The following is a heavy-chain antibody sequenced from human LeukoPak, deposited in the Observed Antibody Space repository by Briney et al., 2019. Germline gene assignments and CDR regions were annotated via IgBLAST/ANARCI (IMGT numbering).Heavy chain of an antibody. CDR3: AREAAVVVAATYSSGWTDY. D-gene: IGHD2-15*01. CDR2: IYSGGST. V-gene: IGHV3-53*01. Sequence: GGSLRLSCAASGFTVSSNYMSWVRQAPGKGLEWVSVIYSGGSTYYADSVKGRFTISRDNSKNTLYLQMNSLRAEDTAVYYCAREAAVVVAATYSSGWTDYWGQGTLVTVSS. CDR1: GFTVSSNY. J-gene: IGHJ4*02.